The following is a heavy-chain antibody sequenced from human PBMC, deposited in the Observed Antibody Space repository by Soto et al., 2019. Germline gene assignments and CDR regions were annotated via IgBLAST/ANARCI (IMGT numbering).Heavy chain of an antibody. J-gene: IGHJ4*02. CDR1: VGSISSGDYY. D-gene: IGHD5-18*01. CDR2: IYYSGST. V-gene: IGHV4-30-4*01. CDR3: ASRFGYSYGPNFDY. Sequence: QVQLQESGPGLVKPSQTLSLTCTVSVGSISSGDYYWSWIRQPPGKGLEWIGYIYYSGSTYYNPSLQSRVTISVDTSKNQFSLKLSSVTAADTAVYYCASRFGYSYGPNFDYWGQGTLVTVSS.